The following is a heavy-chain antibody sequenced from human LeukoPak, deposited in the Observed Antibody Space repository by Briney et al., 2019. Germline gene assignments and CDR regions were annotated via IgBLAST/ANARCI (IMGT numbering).Heavy chain of an antibody. CDR2: IYTSGST. Sequence: PSETLSLTCTVSGGSISSGSYYWSWIRQPAGKGLEWIGRIYTSGSTNYNPSLKSRVTISVDTSKNQFSLKLSSVTAADTAVYYCARGSTATGAFDIWGQGTMVTVSS. J-gene: IGHJ3*02. CDR1: GGSISSGSYY. CDR3: ARGSTATGAFDI. V-gene: IGHV4-61*02. D-gene: IGHD4-17*01.